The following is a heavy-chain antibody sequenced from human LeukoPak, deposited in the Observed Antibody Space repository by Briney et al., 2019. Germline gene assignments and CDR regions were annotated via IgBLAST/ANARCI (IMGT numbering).Heavy chain of an antibody. CDR1: GFTFSSYG. V-gene: IGHV3-30*18. Sequence: GRSLRLSCAASGFTFSSYGMHWVRQAPGKGLEWVAVISYDGSNKYYADFVKGRFTISRDNSKNTLYLQMNSLRAEDTAVYYCAKDGRWLHHYWYFDLWGRGTLVTVSS. CDR2: ISYDGSNK. CDR3: AKDGRWLHHYWYFDL. D-gene: IGHD5-24*01. J-gene: IGHJ2*01.